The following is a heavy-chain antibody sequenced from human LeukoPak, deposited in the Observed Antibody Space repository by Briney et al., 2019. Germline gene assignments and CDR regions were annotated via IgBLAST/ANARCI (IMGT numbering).Heavy chain of an antibody. D-gene: IGHD3-3*01. CDR1: GYTFTGYY. CDR2: INPNSGGT. J-gene: IGHJ6*03. V-gene: IGHV1-2*02. Sequence: WASVKVSCKASGYTFTGYYMHWVRQAPGQGLEWMGWINPNSGGTNYAQKFQGRVTMTRDTSISTAYMELSRLRSDDTAVYYCARGIVTIFGVGDYYMDVWGKGTTVTVSS. CDR3: ARGIVTIFGVGDYYMDV.